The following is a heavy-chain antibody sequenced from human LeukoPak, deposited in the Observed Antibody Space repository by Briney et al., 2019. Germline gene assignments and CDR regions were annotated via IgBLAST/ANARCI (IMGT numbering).Heavy chain of an antibody. V-gene: IGHV3-7*01. Sequence: GGSLRLSCAASGFTFSSYWMSWVRQAPGKGLEWVANIKQDGSEKYYVDSVKGRFTISRDNAKNTLYLHMDSLRAEDTAVYYCARCYSSGWSLPDDWGQGTLVTVSS. CDR3: ARCYSSGWSLPDD. CDR2: IKQDGSEK. D-gene: IGHD6-19*01. CDR1: GFTFSSYW. J-gene: IGHJ4*02.